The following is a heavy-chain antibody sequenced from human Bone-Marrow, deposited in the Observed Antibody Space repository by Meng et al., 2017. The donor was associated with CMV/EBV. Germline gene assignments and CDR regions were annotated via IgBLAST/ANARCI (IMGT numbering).Heavy chain of an antibody. CDR1: GFNFSAYG. V-gene: IGHV3-30*02. CDR3: AKDIAYYDFWSGVDY. D-gene: IGHD3-3*01. J-gene: IGHJ4*02. Sequence: GESLKISCAASGFNFSAYGMHWVRQAPGKGLEWVAFLRYDGNNEYYSESVRGRFTISRDNSKNTLYLQMNSLRAEDTAMFYCAKDIAYYDFWSGVDYWGQGTLVTAPQ. CDR2: LRYDGNNE.